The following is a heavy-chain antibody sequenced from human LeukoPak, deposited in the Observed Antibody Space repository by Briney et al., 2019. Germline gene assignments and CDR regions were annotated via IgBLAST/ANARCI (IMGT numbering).Heavy chain of an antibody. Sequence: GGSLRLSCAASGFTFSSYEMNWVRQAPGKGLEWVSYISSSGSTIYYAGSVKGRFTISRDNSKNTLYLQMNSLRAEDTAVYYCARGYSSSWYYFDYWGQGTLVTVSS. CDR2: ISSSGSTI. V-gene: IGHV3-48*03. CDR3: ARGYSSSWYYFDY. J-gene: IGHJ4*02. CDR1: GFTFSSYE. D-gene: IGHD6-13*01.